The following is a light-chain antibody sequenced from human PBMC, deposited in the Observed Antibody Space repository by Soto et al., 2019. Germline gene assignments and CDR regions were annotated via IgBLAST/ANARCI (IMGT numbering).Light chain of an antibody. Sequence: DIQMTQSPSSLSASVGDRVTITCRASQDISNFLNWYQQKPGKAPKLLIFDASNLETGVPSRFSGSGSGTDFTFTISSLQPEDFALYFCQHYDSLPYSFGQGTKVDIK. J-gene: IGKJ2*01. CDR2: DAS. CDR3: QHYDSLPYS. V-gene: IGKV1-33*01. CDR1: QDISNF.